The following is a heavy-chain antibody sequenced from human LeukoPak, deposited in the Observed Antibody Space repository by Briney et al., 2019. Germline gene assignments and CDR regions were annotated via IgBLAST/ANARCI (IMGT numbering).Heavy chain of an antibody. Sequence: PGGSLRLSCAASGFTFSSYSMNWVRQAPGKGLEWVANIKQDGSEKYYVDSVKGRFTISRDNAKNSLYLQMNSLRAEDTAVYYCAKGFDIVVVVAATLDYWGQGTLVTVSS. J-gene: IGHJ4*02. D-gene: IGHD2-15*01. CDR3: AKGFDIVVVVAATLDY. CDR2: IKQDGSEK. V-gene: IGHV3-7*03. CDR1: GFTFSSYS.